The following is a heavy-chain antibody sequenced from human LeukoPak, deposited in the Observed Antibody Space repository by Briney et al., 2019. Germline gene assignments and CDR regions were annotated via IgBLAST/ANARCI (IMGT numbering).Heavy chain of an antibody. V-gene: IGHV3-23*01. J-gene: IGHJ4*02. D-gene: IGHD6-6*01. CDR1: GFTFGDFA. Sequence: AGGSLRLSCAASGFTFGDFAMHWVRQAPGKGLEWVSAISGSGGSTYYADSVKGRFTISRDNSKNTLYLQMNSLRAEDTAVYYCARDDEYSSSSGDYWGQGTLVTVSS. CDR2: ISGSGGST. CDR3: ARDDEYSSSSGDY.